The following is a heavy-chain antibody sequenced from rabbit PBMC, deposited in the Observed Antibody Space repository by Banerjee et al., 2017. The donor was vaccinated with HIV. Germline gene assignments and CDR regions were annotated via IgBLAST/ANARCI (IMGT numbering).Heavy chain of an antibody. V-gene: IGHV1S45*01. CDR3: AREIGGGADWDTRLDL. D-gene: IGHD5-1*01. CDR1: GIHFSSDYM. Sequence: ELVESGGRLVNPDESLTLTCKASGIHFSSDYMNWVRQAPGKGLEWIACIVGGSSGSTYYASWAKGRFTISKTSSTTVTLQMTSLAAADTATYFCAREIGGGADWDTRLDLWGPGTLVTVS. J-gene: IGHJ3*01. CDR2: IVGGSSGST.